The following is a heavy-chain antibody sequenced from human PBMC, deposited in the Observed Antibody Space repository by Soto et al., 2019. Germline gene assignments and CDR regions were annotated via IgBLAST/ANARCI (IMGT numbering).Heavy chain of an antibody. V-gene: IGHV4-30-2*01. J-gene: IGHJ4*02. Sequence: SETLSLTCAVSGGSISSGGYSWSWIRQPPGKGLEWIGYIYHSGSTYYNPSLKSRVTISVDRSKNQFSLKLSSVTAADTAVYYCARQSYGDCIDYWGQRTLVTVSS. CDR1: GGSISSGGYS. CDR2: IYHSGST. CDR3: ARQSYGDCIDY. D-gene: IGHD4-17*01.